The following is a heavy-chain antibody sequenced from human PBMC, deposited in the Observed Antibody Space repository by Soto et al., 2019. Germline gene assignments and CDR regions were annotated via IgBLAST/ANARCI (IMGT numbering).Heavy chain of an antibody. D-gene: IGHD6-13*01. CDR2: IYYSGST. CDR1: GGSISSSSYY. Sequence: SETLSLTCTVSGGSISSSSYYWGWIRQPPGKGLEWIGSIYYSGSTYYNPSLKSRVTISVDTSKNQFSLKLSSVTAADTAVYYCARQSAAGIYYYYYYGMDVWGKGTTVT. V-gene: IGHV4-39*01. CDR3: ARQSAAGIYYYYYYGMDV. J-gene: IGHJ6*04.